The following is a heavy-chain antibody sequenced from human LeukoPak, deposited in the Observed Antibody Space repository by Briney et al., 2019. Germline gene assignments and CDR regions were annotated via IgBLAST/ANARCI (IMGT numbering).Heavy chain of an antibody. D-gene: IGHD2-2*02. J-gene: IGHJ4*02. Sequence: SETLSLTCAVSGGSISSSNWWSWVRQPPGKGLEWIGEIYHSGSINYNPSLKSRVTISVDKSTNQFSLRLYSVTAADTAVYYCARGFCSNTRCYKEMATILPDYWGQGALVTVSS. CDR3: ARGFCSNTRCYKEMATILPDY. CDR2: IYHSGSI. CDR1: GGSISSSNW. V-gene: IGHV4-4*02.